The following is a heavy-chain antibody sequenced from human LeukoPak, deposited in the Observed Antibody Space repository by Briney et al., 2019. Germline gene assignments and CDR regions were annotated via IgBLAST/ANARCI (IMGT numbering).Heavy chain of an antibody. Sequence: GGSLRLSCAASGFIFSTYGMYWVRQAPGKGLEWVAFIRHDGSIKNYADSVKGRSTISGDNSKNTLYLQMNSLRAEDTAVYYCAKDSLADIDYWGQGTLVTVSS. J-gene: IGHJ4*02. CDR1: GFIFSTYG. D-gene: IGHD3-16*01. CDR2: IRHDGSIK. CDR3: AKDSLADIDY. V-gene: IGHV3-30*02.